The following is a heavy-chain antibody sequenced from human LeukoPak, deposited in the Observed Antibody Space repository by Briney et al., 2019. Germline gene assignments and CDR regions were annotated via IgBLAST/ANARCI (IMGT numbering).Heavy chain of an antibody. D-gene: IGHD5-18*01. CDR2: IYYSEST. V-gene: IGHV4-61*05. Sequence: PSETLSLTCTVSGGSISSSSYYWGWIRQPPGKGLEWIGYIYYSESTNYNPSLKSRVTISVDTSKNQFSLKLSSVTAADTAVYYCARAGRPGYSYARDDAFDIWGQGTMVTVSS. CDR1: GGSISSSSYY. CDR3: ARAGRPGYSYARDDAFDI. J-gene: IGHJ3*02.